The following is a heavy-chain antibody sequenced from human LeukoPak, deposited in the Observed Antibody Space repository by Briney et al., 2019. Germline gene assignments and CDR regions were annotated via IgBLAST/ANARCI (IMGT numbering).Heavy chain of an antibody. CDR3: ARAWIQLWSNMDV. J-gene: IGHJ6*04. CDR2: IDPSDSYT. D-gene: IGHD5-18*01. V-gene: IGHV5-10-1*01. CDR1: GYSFTSYW. Sequence: GEALQISYKGSGYSFTSYWISWVRRMPGKGVEWMGRIDPSDSYTNYSPSFQGHVTISADKSISTAYLQWSSLKASDTAMYYCARAWIQLWSNMDVWGKGTTVTVSS.